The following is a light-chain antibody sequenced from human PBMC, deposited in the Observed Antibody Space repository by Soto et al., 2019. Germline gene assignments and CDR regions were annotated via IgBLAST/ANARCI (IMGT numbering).Light chain of an antibody. J-gene: IGKJ4*01. Sequence: EVVLTQSPATLSLSPGEGATLSCRASQSIGNYLAWYQQKPGQAPRLLLYGASRRATGIPERFSGDGSGTDFTLTISRLEPDDFAIYYCQQYADSSPTFGGGTKVEIK. V-gene: IGKV3-20*01. CDR3: QQYADSSPT. CDR2: GAS. CDR1: QSIGNY.